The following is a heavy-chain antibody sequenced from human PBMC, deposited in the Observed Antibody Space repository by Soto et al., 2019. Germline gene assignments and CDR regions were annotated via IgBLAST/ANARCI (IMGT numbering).Heavy chain of an antibody. Sequence: QVQLVESGGGVVQPGRSLRLSCAASGFTFSSYGMHWVRQAPGKGLEWVAVIWYDGSNKYYADSVKGRFTISRDNSKNTLYLQMNSLRAKDTAVYYCARETLEAAAGFDYWGQGTLVTVSS. CDR2: IWYDGSNK. J-gene: IGHJ4*02. CDR3: ARETLEAAAGFDY. V-gene: IGHV3-33*01. D-gene: IGHD6-13*01. CDR1: GFTFSSYG.